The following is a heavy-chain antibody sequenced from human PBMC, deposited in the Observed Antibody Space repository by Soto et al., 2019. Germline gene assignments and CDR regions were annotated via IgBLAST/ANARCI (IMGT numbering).Heavy chain of an antibody. CDR3: ARAGCDGGSCYTLVELRYGMDV. V-gene: IGHV3-30-3*01. D-gene: IGHD2-15*01. CDR2: ISYDGNNK. J-gene: IGHJ6*02. Sequence: QVQLVESGGGVVQPGRSLRLSCAASGFTFSSYDMYWVRQAPGKGLEWMTVISYDGNNKYYADSVKGRFTISRDNSKNTLYLQMNSLRAEDTAVYYCARAGCDGGSCYTLVELRYGMDVWGQGTTVTVSS. CDR1: GFTFSSYD.